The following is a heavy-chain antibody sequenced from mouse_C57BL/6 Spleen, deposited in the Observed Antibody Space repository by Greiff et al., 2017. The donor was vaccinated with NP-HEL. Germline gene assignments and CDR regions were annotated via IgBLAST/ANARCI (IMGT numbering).Heavy chain of an antibody. CDR1: GFTFSSYG. CDR2: ISSGGSYT. D-gene: IGHD1-1*01. J-gene: IGHJ4*01. CDR3: ARPDLIHYYGSSYAMDY. Sequence: EVKLVESGGDLVKPGGSLKLSCAASGFTFSSYGMSWVRQTPDKRLEWVATISSGGSYTYYPDSVKGRFTISRDNAKNNLYLQMSSLKSEDTAMYYCARPDLIHYYGSSYAMDYWGQGTSVTVSS. V-gene: IGHV5-6*01.